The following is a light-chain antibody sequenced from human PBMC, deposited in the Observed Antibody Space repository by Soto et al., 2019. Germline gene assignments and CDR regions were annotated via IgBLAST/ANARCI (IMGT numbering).Light chain of an antibody. CDR1: QGIGND. J-gene: IGKJ1*01. V-gene: IGKV1-6*01. Sequence: AIQMTQSPSSLSASVGDRVTITCRASQGIGNDLGWYQQKPGKAPNLLIYAASTLQSGVPSRFSGSGSGTDFTLTISSLQPEDFATYYCLHDYIYPRTFGQGTKVEV. CDR2: AAS. CDR3: LHDYIYPRT.